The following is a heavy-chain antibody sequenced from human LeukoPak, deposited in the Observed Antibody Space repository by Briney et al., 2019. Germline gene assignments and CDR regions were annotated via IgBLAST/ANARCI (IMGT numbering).Heavy chain of an antibody. Sequence: PSETLSLTCIVSDGSISSSRYYWGWIRQPPGKGLERIGSIYYSGSTNYNPSLKSRVTISVDTSKNQFSLKLSSVTAADTAVYYCARIVVAPRHYYYYMDVWGKGTTVTISS. CDR3: ARIVVAPRHYYYYMDV. CDR2: IYYSGST. D-gene: IGHD3-22*01. CDR1: DGSISSSRYY. V-gene: IGHV4-39*01. J-gene: IGHJ6*03.